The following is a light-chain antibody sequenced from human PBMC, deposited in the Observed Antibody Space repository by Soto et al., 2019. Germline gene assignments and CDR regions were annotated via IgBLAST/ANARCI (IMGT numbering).Light chain of an antibody. CDR2: EVT. CDR3: SSYTSNSTPF. CDR1: SSDLGGYNY. Sequence: QSALTQPASVSGSPGQSITISCTGTSSDLGGYNYVSWYQQHPGKAPKLMIYEVTNRPSGVSNRFSGSKSGNTASLTISGLQAEDEADYYCSSYTSNSTPFFGTGTKLTVL. V-gene: IGLV2-14*01. J-gene: IGLJ1*01.